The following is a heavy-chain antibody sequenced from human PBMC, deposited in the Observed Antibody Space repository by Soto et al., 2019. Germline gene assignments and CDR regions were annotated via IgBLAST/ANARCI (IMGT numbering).Heavy chain of an antibody. V-gene: IGHV4-38-2*01. CDR2: IDYSGRT. CDR3: AIYLSSGYASYSSDY. Sequence: SETLSLTCSVSGYLISSGYYWGWIRQTPGKGLEWLGSIDYSGRTYYNPSLKSRVSTSVDLSKNQFSLNLRSVTAADTAVYFCAIYLSSGYASYSSDYWGQGPLVTVSS. J-gene: IGHJ4*02. D-gene: IGHD3-22*01. CDR1: GYLISSGYY.